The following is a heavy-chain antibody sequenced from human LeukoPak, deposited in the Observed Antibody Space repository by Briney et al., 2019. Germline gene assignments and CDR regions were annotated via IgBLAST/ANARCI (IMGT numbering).Heavy chain of an antibody. CDR2: IYYSGSN. V-gene: IGHV4-30-4*01. CDR1: GGSISSGDYY. Sequence: SETLSLTCTVSGGSISSGDYYWSWIRQPPGKGLEWIGYIYYSGSNYYNPSLKSRVTISVDTSKNQFSLKLSSVTAADTAVYYCARGMVDLPYYYGMDVWGQGTTVTVSS. J-gene: IGHJ6*02. D-gene: IGHD2-15*01. CDR3: ARGMVDLPYYYGMDV.